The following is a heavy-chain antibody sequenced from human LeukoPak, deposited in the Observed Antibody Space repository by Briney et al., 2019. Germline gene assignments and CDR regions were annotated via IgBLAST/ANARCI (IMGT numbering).Heavy chain of an antibody. CDR3: AKGGRVVVSMADVFDV. CDR2: ISYDGSNN. V-gene: IGHV3-30*18. CDR1: GFTFRSYG. J-gene: IGHJ3*01. Sequence: GGSLRLSCAASGFTFRSYGMHWVRQAPGKGLEWVAVISYDGSNNYYADSVRDRFTISRDNSNNMLYLQMHSLRPEDTAVYYCAKGGRVVVSMADVFDVWGQGTMVTVSS. D-gene: IGHD2-15*01.